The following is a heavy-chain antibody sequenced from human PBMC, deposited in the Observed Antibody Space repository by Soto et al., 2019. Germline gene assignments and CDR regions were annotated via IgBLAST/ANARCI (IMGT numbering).Heavy chain of an antibody. CDR3: ATPALYYDILTGYHPLAFYFDY. CDR2: IYPGDSDT. CDR1: GYSFTSYW. D-gene: IGHD3-9*01. V-gene: IGHV5-51*01. J-gene: IGHJ4*02. Sequence: GESLKISCKGSGYSFTSYWIGWVRQMPGKGLEWMGIIYPGDSDTRYSPSFQGHVTISADKSISTAYLQWSSLKASDMAKYYCATPALYYDILTGYHPLAFYFDYWGQGTLVTVSS.